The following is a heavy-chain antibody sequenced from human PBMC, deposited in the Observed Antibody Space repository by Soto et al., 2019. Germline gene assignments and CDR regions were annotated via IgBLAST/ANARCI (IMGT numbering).Heavy chain of an antibody. Sequence: EVQLLESGGGLVQPGGSLRLSCAASGFTFSNYAMSWVRQAPGKGPEWISFISSSGNGTYYADSVKGRFTVSRDNSKNTLYVQMNNLRAEDTAIYYCAKRFFGSGSPPVAFDVWGQGTMVTVSS. J-gene: IGHJ3*01. CDR2: ISSSGNGT. V-gene: IGHV3-23*01. CDR1: GFTFSNYA. CDR3: AKRFFGSGSPPVAFDV. D-gene: IGHD3-10*01.